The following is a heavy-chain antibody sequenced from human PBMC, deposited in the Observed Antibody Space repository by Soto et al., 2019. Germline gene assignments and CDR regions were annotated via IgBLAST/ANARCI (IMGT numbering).Heavy chain of an antibody. D-gene: IGHD3-22*01. CDR3: ARGLSSPYYYDSSGYYLFDY. Sequence: QVQLQESGPGLVKPSQTLSLTCTVSGGSISSGDYYWSWIRQPPGKGLEWIGYIYYSGSTYYNPSLKSRVTISVDTSKNQFSLKLSSVTAADTAVYYCARGLSSPYYYDSSGYYLFDYWGQGTLVTVSS. J-gene: IGHJ4*02. CDR1: GGSISSGDYY. CDR2: IYYSGST. V-gene: IGHV4-30-4*01.